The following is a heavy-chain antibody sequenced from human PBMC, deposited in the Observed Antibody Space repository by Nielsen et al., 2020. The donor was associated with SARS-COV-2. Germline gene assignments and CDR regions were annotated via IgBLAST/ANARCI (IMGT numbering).Heavy chain of an antibody. CDR3: AKSSNSDYYYYYGMDV. CDR1: GFSFDDYG. J-gene: IGHJ6*02. D-gene: IGHD2-2*01. Sequence: SLKISCATSGFSFDDYGMHWVRQAPGKGLEWVSGISWNSGSRGHADSVRGRFTTSRDNAKKSLYLQMNNLRTEDTAVYYCAKSSNSDYYYYYGMDVWGQGTTVTVSS. CDR2: ISWNSGSR. V-gene: IGHV3-9*01.